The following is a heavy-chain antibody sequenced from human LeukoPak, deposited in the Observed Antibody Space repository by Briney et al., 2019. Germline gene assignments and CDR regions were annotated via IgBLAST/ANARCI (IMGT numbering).Heavy chain of an antibody. J-gene: IGHJ4*02. D-gene: IGHD1-1*01. CDR3: ARWGGTRQYYFDY. Sequence: GRSLRLSRALSGFIFSDYCSRWVRQAPGKGLEWVAVTRFDGSIKQYADSVKGRFTISRDDSKNTLYLQMNFLKSEDTAVYYCARWGGTRQYYFDYWGQGTLVTVSS. CDR1: GFIFSDYC. V-gene: IGHV3-33*01. CDR2: TRFDGSIK.